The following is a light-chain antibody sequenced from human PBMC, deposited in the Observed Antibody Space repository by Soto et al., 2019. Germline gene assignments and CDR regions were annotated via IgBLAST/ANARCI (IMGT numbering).Light chain of an antibody. Sequence: QSVLTQPPSVSGAPGQRVTISCTGSSSNIGAGYDVHWYQQLPGTAPKLLIYGNSNRPSGVPDRFSGSKSGNTASLTISGLQAEDEADYYCCSYAGSSAYVFGTGTKVTV. CDR3: CSYAGSSAYV. V-gene: IGLV1-40*01. CDR2: GNS. J-gene: IGLJ1*01. CDR1: SSNIGAGYD.